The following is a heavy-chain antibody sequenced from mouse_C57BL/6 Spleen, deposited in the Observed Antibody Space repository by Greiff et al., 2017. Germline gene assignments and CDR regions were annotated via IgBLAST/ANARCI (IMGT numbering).Heavy chain of an antibody. CDR2: IYPGGGYT. CDR1: GYTFTNYW. D-gene: IGHD1-1*01. Sequence: QVQLQQSGAELVRPGTSVKMSCKASGYTFTNYWIGWAKQRPGHGLEWIGDIYPGGGYTNYNEKFKGKATLTADKSSSTAYMQFSSLTSEDSAIYYCARGCTTVVATPYYFDYWGQGTTLTVSS. V-gene: IGHV1-63*01. CDR3: ARGCTTVVATPYYFDY. J-gene: IGHJ2*01.